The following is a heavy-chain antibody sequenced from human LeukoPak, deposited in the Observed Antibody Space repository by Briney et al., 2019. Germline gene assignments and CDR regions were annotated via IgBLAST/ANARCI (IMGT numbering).Heavy chain of an antibody. D-gene: IGHD3-3*01. V-gene: IGHV4-39*02. CDR1: GGTISTSSYY. J-gene: IGHJ4*02. Sequence: SETLSLTCNVSGGTISTSSYYWGWIRQPPGKGLEWIGNIYYTGSAYYNPSLKSRVTISIDTSKNHFSLKLTSVTAADAAVYYGARRYDFWSGFPNYYFDSWGQGTLVTVSS. CDR3: ARRYDFWSGFPNYYFDS. CDR2: IYYTGSA.